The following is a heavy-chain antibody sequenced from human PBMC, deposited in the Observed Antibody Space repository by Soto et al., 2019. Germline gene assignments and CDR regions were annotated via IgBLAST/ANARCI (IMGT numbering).Heavy chain of an antibody. V-gene: IGHV3-23*01. CDR3: AKDKGVAIVVVPAAWDY. Sequence: PGGSLRLSCAVSGFTFNNYAMSRVRQAPGKGLEWVSGISGSGGMTYYADSVKGRFTISRDNSKNTLYLQMNSLRAEDTAAYYCAKDKGVAIVVVPAAWDYWGQGTLVTVSS. J-gene: IGHJ4*02. D-gene: IGHD2-2*01. CDR2: ISGSGGMT. CDR1: GFTFNNYA.